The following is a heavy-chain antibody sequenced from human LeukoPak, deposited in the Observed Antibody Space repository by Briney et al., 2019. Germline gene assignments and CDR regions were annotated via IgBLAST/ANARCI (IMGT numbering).Heavy chain of an antibody. V-gene: IGHV1-8*01. D-gene: IGHD3-10*01. J-gene: IGHJ3*02. CDR1: GYTFTSYD. CDR3: ASYTYYYGSGSYYDAFDI. Sequence: ASVKVSCKASGYTFTSYDINWVRQATGQGLEWMGWMNPNSGNTGYAQKFEGRVTMTRNTSISTAYMELNSLRSEDTAVYYCASYTYYYGSGSYYDAFDIWGQGTMVTVSS. CDR2: MNPNSGNT.